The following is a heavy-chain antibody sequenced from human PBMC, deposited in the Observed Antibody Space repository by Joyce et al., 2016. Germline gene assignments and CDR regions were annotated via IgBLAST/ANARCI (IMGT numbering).Heavy chain of an antibody. CDR3: ARALRTFDAFDI. CDR2: LNPTGGVT. D-gene: IGHD1-14*01. CDR1: GYTFTSYY. V-gene: IGHV1-46*01. J-gene: IGHJ3*02. Sequence: QVLLVQSGPEVKKPGDSVKVSCKTSGYTFTSYYIHWVRQAPGQGLEWMGILNPTGGVTSYTQKFQGRVTMTRDTSTSTVYMELSGLRSEDTAVYYCARALRTFDAFDIWGQGTMVTVSS.